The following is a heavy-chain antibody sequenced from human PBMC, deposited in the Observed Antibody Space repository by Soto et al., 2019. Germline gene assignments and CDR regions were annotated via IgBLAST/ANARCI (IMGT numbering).Heavy chain of an antibody. CDR1: GYTFTSYG. CDR2: ISAYNGNT. J-gene: IGHJ6*02. V-gene: IGHV1-18*04. CDR3: ARVTWTYDSSSYYVPSYGMDV. D-gene: IGHD3-22*01. Sequence: ASVKVSCKASGYTFTSYGISWVRQAPGQGLEWMGWISAYNGNTNYAQKLQGRVTMTTDTSTSTAYMELRSLRSDDTAVYYCARVTWTYDSSSYYVPSYGMDVWGQGTTVTVSS.